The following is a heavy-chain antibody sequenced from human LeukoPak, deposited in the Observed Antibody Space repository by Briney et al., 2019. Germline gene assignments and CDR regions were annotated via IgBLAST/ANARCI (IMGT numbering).Heavy chain of an antibody. J-gene: IGHJ4*02. CDR3: ARDSYSSGSYYFDY. CDR1: GGSLSSYY. V-gene: IGHV4-59*01. D-gene: IGHD6-19*01. CDR2: IYYSGST. Sequence: PPETMSLTSLLSGGSLSSYYWTWIRQPPGKGLEWIGYIYYSGSTNYNPSLKSRVTISVDTSKNQFSLKLSSVTAADTAVYYCARDSYSSGSYYFDYWGQGTLVTVSS.